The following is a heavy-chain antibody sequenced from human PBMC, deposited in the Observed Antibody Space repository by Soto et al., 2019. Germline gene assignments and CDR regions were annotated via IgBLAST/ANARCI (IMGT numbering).Heavy chain of an antibody. Sequence: GGSLRLSCAASGFTVSSNYMSWVRQAPGKGLEWVSVIYSGGSTYYADSVKGRFTISRDNSKNTLYLQMNSLRAEDTAVYYCASSRYSYGLHYYYYGMDVWGQGTTVTVSS. D-gene: IGHD5-18*01. J-gene: IGHJ6*02. CDR1: GFTVSSNY. V-gene: IGHV3-53*01. CDR2: IYSGGST. CDR3: ASSRYSYGLHYYYYGMDV.